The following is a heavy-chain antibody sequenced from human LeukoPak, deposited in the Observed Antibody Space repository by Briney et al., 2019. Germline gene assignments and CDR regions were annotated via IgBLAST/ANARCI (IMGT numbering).Heavy chain of an antibody. CDR2: XXGXXTSX. J-gene: IGHJ6*02. V-gene: IGHV3-48*01. CDR3: XRXXYDFETYDDVDV. CDR1: GXXFXXXX. Sequence: GGSLRLSCAAXGXXFXXXXXXXXXXAPGXXLXXVXXXXGXXTSXXYXDSXKGRFTISRDNSKNTLYLQMNSLRAEDTAVYYCXRXXYDFETYDDVDVWGQGTTVTVSS. D-gene: IGHD3-3*01.